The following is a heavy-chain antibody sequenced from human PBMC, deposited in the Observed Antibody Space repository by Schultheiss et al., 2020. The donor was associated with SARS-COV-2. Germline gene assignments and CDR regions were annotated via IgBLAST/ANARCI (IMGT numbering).Heavy chain of an antibody. CDR3: AKDRSIFGVPYYYGMDV. Sequence: GESLKISCAASGFTFSSYGMSWVRQAPGKGLEWVSAVSDNGAVTLNADSVKGRFTISRDNSKNTLYLQMNSLRVEDTAVYYCAKDRSIFGVPYYYGMDVWGQGTTVTVSS. CDR1: GFTFSSYG. CDR2: VSDNGAVT. J-gene: IGHJ6*02. V-gene: IGHV3-23*01. D-gene: IGHD3-3*02.